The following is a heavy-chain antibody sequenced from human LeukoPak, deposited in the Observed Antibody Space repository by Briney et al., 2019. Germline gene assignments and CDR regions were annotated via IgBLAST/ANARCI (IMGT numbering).Heavy chain of an antibody. CDR3: ATWGVPPGLPEVAMAFDY. D-gene: IGHD5-24*01. CDR2: IIPIFGTA. J-gene: IGHJ4*02. Sequence: GASVKVSCKASGGTFSSYAISWVRQAPGQGLEWMGGIIPIFGTANYAQKFQGRVTITADESTSTAYMELSSLRSEDTAVYYCATWGVPPGLPEVAMAFDYWGQGTLVTVSS. V-gene: IGHV1-69*13. CDR1: GGTFSSYA.